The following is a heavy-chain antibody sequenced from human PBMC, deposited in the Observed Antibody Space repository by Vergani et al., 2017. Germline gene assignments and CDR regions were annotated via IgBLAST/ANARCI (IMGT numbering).Heavy chain of an antibody. CDR2: INPNSGGT. CDR1: GYTFTGYY. CDR3: ARDRCSGGSCYSESAANYGMDV. V-gene: IGHV1-2*02. D-gene: IGHD2-15*01. J-gene: IGHJ6*02. Sequence: QVQLVQSGAEVKKPGASVKVSCKASGYTFTGYYMHWVRQAPGQGLEWMGWINPNSGGTNYAQKFQGRVTMTRDTSISTAYMELSRPRSDDTAVYFCARDRCSGGSCYSESAANYGMDVWGQXP.